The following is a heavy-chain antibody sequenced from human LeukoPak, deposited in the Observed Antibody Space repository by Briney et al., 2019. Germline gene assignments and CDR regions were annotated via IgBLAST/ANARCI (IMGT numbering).Heavy chain of an antibody. J-gene: IGHJ4*02. CDR1: GFTFSNYG. Sequence: PGGSLRLSCVASGFTFSNYGMHWVRQAPGKGLEWVAYIRHDGDSIDYVDSVKGRFAVSRDDSKNTLFLQMTSLRPEDTAVYYCFHQLYWGQGTLVTVSS. V-gene: IGHV3-30*02. CDR2: IRHDGDSI. D-gene: IGHD2-2*01. CDR3: FHQLY.